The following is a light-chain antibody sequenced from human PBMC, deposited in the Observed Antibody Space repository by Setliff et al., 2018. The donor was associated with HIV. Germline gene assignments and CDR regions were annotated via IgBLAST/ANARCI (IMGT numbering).Light chain of an antibody. Sequence: QSVLTQPPSASGTPGQRVTISCSGSSSNIGSNYVYWYQQHPGKAPKLIIYEVRNRPSGVSNRFSGSKSGNTASLTISGLRAEDEADYYCSSYAITNTLPFGTGTKGTVL. CDR3: SSYAITNTLP. CDR1: SSNIGSNY. J-gene: IGLJ1*01. CDR2: EVR. V-gene: IGLV2-14*01.